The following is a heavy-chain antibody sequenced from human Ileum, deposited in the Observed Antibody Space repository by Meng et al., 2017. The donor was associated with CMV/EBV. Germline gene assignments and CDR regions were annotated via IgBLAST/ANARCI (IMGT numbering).Heavy chain of an antibody. Sequence: SETLSLTCAISGDRVSSNNAAWNWVRQSPSRGLEWLGRTYYRSKWYNDYAASVKSRITINPDTSKNQFSLQLNSVTPEDTALYYCARGLPNYYYYGMDVWGQGNTVTVSS. V-gene: IGHV6-1*01. CDR3: ARGLPNYYYYGMDV. CDR1: GDRVSSNNAA. D-gene: IGHD2-21*02. CDR2: TYYRSKWYN. J-gene: IGHJ6*02.